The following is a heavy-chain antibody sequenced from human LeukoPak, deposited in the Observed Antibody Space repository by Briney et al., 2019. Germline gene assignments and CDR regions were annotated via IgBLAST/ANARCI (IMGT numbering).Heavy chain of an antibody. CDR2: IYYSGST. CDR3: ARANYDILTRSHDAFDI. J-gene: IGHJ3*02. CDR1: GGSISSHY. D-gene: IGHD3-9*01. Sequence: SETLSLTCTVSGGSISSHYWSWIRQPPGKGLEWIGYIYYSGSTNYNPSLKSRVTISVDTSKNQFSLKLSSVTAADTAVYYCARANYDILTRSHDAFDIWGQGTMVTVSS. V-gene: IGHV4-59*11.